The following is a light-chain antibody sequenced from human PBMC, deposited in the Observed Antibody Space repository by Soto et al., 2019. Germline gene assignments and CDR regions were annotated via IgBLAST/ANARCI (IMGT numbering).Light chain of an antibody. Sequence: QSALTQPASVSGSPGQSITISCTGTSSDVGGYNSVSWFQQHPSKAPKLIIYEVSHRPSGVSIRFSGSKSGNTASLTISGLQAEDKADYYCNSYRHSTTLVFGTGTKLTVL. J-gene: IGLJ1*01. CDR3: NSYRHSTTLV. V-gene: IGLV2-14*01. CDR2: EVS. CDR1: SSDVGGYNS.